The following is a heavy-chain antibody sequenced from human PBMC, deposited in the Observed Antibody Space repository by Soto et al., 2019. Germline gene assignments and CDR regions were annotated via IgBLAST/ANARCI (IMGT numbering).Heavy chain of an antibody. CDR1: GFTFSNFG. Sequence: GGSLRLSCEASGFTFSNFGLYWVRQTPGKGLEWVALISHDGRNKDYADSVKGRFTISRDNSKNTLYLQMSSLSAEDTAVYYCARDRGAVASNFDDWGQGTLVTVS. CDR2: ISHDGRNK. J-gene: IGHJ4*02. D-gene: IGHD6-19*01. CDR3: ARDRGAVASNFDD. V-gene: IGHV3-30*03.